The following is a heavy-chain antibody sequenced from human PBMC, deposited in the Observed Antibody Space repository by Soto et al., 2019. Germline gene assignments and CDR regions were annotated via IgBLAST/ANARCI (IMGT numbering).Heavy chain of an antibody. Sequence: PSETLSLTCTVSGGSVSSGSYYWSWIRQPPGKGLEWIGYIYYSGSTNYNPSLKSRVTISVDTSKNQFSLKLSSVTAADTAVYYCARDRVLLWFGDPSSGYYYYGMDVWGQGTTVTVSS. D-gene: IGHD3-10*01. J-gene: IGHJ6*02. CDR2: IYYSGST. CDR1: GGSVSSGSYY. CDR3: ARDRVLLWFGDPSSGYYYYGMDV. V-gene: IGHV4-61*01.